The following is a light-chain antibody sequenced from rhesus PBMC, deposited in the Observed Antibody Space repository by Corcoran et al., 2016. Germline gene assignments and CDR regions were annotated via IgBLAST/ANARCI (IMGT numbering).Light chain of an antibody. CDR1: SSDIGGYNY. V-gene: IGLV2-32*02. Sequence: QAALPQPRSVSGSPGQSVTISCTGTSSDIGGYNYVPWYQQHPGTAPKLMIYEVSKRPSGVSDRFSGSKSGNTASLTISGLQAEEEADYYCSSYAGSNTYIFGAGTRLTVL. CDR2: EVS. CDR3: SSYAGSNTYI. J-gene: IGLJ1*01.